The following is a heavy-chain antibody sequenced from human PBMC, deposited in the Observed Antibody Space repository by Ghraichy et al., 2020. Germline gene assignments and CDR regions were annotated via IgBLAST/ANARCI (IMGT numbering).Heavy chain of an antibody. D-gene: IGHD3-22*01. CDR3: ARAMIVVGGPNAFDI. CDR1: GGSISSYY. J-gene: IGHJ3*02. Sequence: SETLSLTCTVSGGSISSYYWSWIRQPPGKGLEWIGYIYYSGSTNYNPSLKSRVTISVDTSKNQFSLKLSSVTAADTAVYYCARAMIVVGGPNAFDIWGQGTMVTVSS. CDR2: IYYSGST. V-gene: IGHV4-59*01.